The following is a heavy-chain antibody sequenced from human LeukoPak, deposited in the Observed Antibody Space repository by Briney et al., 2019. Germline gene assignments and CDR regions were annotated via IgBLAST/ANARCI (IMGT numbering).Heavy chain of an antibody. D-gene: IGHD6-19*01. J-gene: IGHJ4*02. CDR2: IYYSGST. Sequence: PSETLSLTCSVSGGSISSGGYYWSWIRQHPGKDLEWIGYIYYSGSTYHNPSLNSRVTISLDTSKNQFSLKLSSVTAADTAMYYCARRIPVAGLFDYWGQGILVTVSS. CDR1: GGSISSGGYY. V-gene: IGHV4-31*03. CDR3: ARRIPVAGLFDY.